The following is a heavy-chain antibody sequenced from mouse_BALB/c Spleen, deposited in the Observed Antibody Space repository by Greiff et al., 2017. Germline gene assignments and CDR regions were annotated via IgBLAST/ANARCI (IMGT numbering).Heavy chain of an antibody. J-gene: IGHJ1*01. Sequence: VQLQQSGPELVKPGASVKISCKASGYTFTDYNMHWVKQSHGKSLEWIGYIYPYNGGTGYNQKFKSKATLTVDNSSSTAYMELRSLTSEDSAVYYCARTMVRKFFDVWGAGTTVTVSS. CDR1: GYTFTDYN. CDR2: IYPYNGGT. CDR3: ARTMVRKFFDV. D-gene: IGHD2-1*01. V-gene: IGHV1S29*02.